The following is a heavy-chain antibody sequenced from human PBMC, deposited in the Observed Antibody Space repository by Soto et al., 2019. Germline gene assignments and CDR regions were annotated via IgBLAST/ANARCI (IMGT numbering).Heavy chain of an antibody. CDR3: AKDYRQWLVRRYFDY. J-gene: IGHJ4*02. Sequence: QVQLVESGGGVVQPGRSLRLSCAASGFTFSSYGMHWVRQAPGKGLEWVAVISYDGSNKYYADSVKGRFTISRDNSKNTLYLQMNSLRAEDTAVYYCAKDYRQWLVRRYFDYWGQGTLVTVSS. CDR2: ISYDGSNK. D-gene: IGHD6-19*01. V-gene: IGHV3-30*18. CDR1: GFTFSSYG.